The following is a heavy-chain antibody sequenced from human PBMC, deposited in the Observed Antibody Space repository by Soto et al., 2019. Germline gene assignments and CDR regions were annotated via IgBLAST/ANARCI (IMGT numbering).Heavy chain of an antibody. J-gene: IGHJ4*02. CDR2: ISYDGSNK. CDR1: GFTFSSYG. D-gene: IGHD4-17*01. Sequence: GGSLRLSCAASGFTFSSYGMHWVRQAPGKGLEWVAVISYDGSNKYYADSVKGRFTISRDNSKNTLYLQMNSLRAEDTAVYYCAKGDDYGDYVVYWGQGTLVTVSS. CDR3: AKGDDYGDYVVY. V-gene: IGHV3-30*18.